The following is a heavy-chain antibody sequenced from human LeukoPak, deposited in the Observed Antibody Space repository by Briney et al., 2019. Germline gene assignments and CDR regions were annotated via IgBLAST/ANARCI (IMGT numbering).Heavy chain of an antibody. CDR3: ARGEGDSSSWYYHYYYGMDV. D-gene: IGHD6-13*01. J-gene: IGHJ6*02. CDR2: MNPNSGNT. V-gene: IGHV1-8*01. Sequence: ASVKVSCKASGYTFTSYVINWVRQATGQGLEWMGWMNPNSGNTGYAQKFQGRVTMTRNTSISTAYMELSSLRSEDTAVYYCARGEGDSSSWYYHYYYGMDVWGQGTTVTVSS. CDR1: GYTFTSYV.